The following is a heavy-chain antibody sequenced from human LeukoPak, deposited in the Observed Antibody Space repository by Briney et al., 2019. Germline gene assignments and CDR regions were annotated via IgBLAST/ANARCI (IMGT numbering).Heavy chain of an antibody. J-gene: IGHJ4*02. CDR1: GFTFSSYG. V-gene: IGHV3-30*18. Sequence: PGRSLRLSCAASGFTFSSYGMHWVRQAPGKGLEWGAVISYDGSNKYYADSVKGRFTISRDNYKNTLYPQMNSLRAEDTAVYYCAKALRRVLWFGELLNFDYWGQGTLVTVSS. CDR2: ISYDGSNK. D-gene: IGHD3-10*01. CDR3: AKALRRVLWFGELLNFDY.